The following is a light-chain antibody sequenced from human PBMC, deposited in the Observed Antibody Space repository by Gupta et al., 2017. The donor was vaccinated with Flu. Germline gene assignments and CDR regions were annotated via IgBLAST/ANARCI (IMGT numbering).Light chain of an antibody. J-gene: IGLJ3*02. CDR2: EVS. CDR1: SRDVGTYNY. Sequence: QSALTQPASVSGSPGQSITISCTGSSRDVGTYNYISWYKQCPGEAPKVVIYEVSSRPSGVSHRFSGSKSGNTASLTISGLQTEDEADYYCTSYTSSRTWVFGGGTKLTVL. CDR3: TSYTSSRTWV. V-gene: IGLV2-14*01.